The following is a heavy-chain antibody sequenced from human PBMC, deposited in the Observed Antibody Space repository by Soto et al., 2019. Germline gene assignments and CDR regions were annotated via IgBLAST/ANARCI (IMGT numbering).Heavy chain of an antibody. CDR2: VRSETYGGST. J-gene: IGHJ4*02. V-gene: IGHV3-49*04. D-gene: IGHD6-13*01. CDR3: TRGRGTSGWYADY. CDR1: GFVVGYYA. Sequence: GGSRRRAWSASGFVVGYYAVTWVRQAPGKGLEWVGVVRSETYGGSTEYAASVKGRFRISRDDSESIAYLQMTGLKTEDTAVYYCTRGRGTSGWYADYWGKGILVTVSS.